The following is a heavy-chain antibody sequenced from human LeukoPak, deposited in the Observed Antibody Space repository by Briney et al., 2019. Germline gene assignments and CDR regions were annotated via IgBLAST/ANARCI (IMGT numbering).Heavy chain of an antibody. V-gene: IGHV3-33*01. CDR2: IWYDGSNK. CDR3: ARDATNDDYYGSGSVGGFDP. Sequence: GRSLRLSCAASGFTFSSYGMHGVRQARGKGLEGVAVIWYDGSNKYYADSVKGRFTSSRDNSKNTLYLQMNSLRAEDTAVYYCARDATNDDYYGSGSVGGFDPWGQGTLVTVSS. CDR1: GFTFSSYG. J-gene: IGHJ5*02. D-gene: IGHD3-10*01.